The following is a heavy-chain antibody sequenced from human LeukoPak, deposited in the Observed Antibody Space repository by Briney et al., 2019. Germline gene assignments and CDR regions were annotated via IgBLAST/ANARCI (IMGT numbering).Heavy chain of an antibody. CDR2: ISSSSSYI. CDR1: GFTFSIDS. V-gene: IGHV3-21*01. CDR3: ARDSAELDY. Sequence: PGGSLRLSCAASGFTFSIDSMNWVRQAPGKGLEWVSSISSSSSYIHYTDSVKGRFTISRDNAKNSLYLQMSSLTAEDTALYYCARDSAELDYWGQGTLVTVSS. J-gene: IGHJ4*02. D-gene: IGHD1-26*01.